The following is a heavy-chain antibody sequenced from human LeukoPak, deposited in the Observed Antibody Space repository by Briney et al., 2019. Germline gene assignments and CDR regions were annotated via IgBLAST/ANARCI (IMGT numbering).Heavy chain of an antibody. V-gene: IGHV1-46*01. D-gene: IGHD4-11*01. CDR2: IHPNGYST. CDR3: ARETTAAGKNFDY. CDR1: GYDITAHF. J-gene: IGHJ4*02. Sequence: ASVKVSCKASGYDITAHFMHWVRQAPGQGLEWLGTIHPNGYSTTYAQRFQGRITMTRDTSTSTVNMDLSSLRSEDTAVYYCARETTAAGKNFDYWGQGTQVTVSS.